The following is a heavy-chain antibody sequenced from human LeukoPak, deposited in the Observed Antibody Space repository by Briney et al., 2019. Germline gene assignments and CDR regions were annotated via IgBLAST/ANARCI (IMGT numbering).Heavy chain of an antibody. CDR2: ISAYNGNT. J-gene: IGHJ4*02. V-gene: IGHV1-18*01. Sequence: ASVKVSCKASGYTFTSYGISWVRQAPGQGLEWMGWISAYNGNTNYAQKLQGRVTMTTDTSTSTAYMVLRSLRSDDTAVYYCARVNLYYYDSSGYLYWGQGTLVTVSS. CDR3: ARVNLYYYDSSGYLY. CDR1: GYTFTSYG. D-gene: IGHD3-22*01.